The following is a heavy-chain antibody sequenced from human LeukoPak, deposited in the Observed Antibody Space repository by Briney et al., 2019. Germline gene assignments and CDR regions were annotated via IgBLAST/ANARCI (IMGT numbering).Heavy chain of an antibody. CDR3: ARGAYYYGSGNYYGMDV. CDR1: GYTFTSYD. J-gene: IGHJ6*02. CDR2: MNPNSGNT. V-gene: IGHV1-8*01. D-gene: IGHD3-10*01. Sequence: GASVKVSCKASGYTFTSYDINWVRQAAGQGLEWMGCMNPNSGNTGYAQKFQGRVTMTRNTSISTAYMELSSLRSEDTAVYYCARGAYYYGSGNYYGMDVWGQGTTVTVSS.